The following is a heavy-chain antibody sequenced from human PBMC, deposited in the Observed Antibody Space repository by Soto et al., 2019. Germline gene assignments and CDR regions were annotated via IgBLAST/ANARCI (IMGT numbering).Heavy chain of an antibody. CDR2: IDWDDDK. V-gene: IGHV2-70*11. Sequence: SGPTLVNPTQTLTLTCTFSGFSLSTSGMCVSWIRQPPGKALEWLARIDWDDDKYYSTSLKTRLTISKDTSKNQVVLTMTNMDPVDTATYYCARILLVRPPPPFDYGMDVWGQGTTVTVSS. CDR3: ARILLVRPPPPFDYGMDV. CDR1: GFSLSTSGMC. J-gene: IGHJ6*02.